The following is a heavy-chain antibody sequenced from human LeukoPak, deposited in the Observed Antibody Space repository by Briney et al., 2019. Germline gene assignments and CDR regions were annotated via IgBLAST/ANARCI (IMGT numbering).Heavy chain of an antibody. Sequence: ASVKVSCKASGYTFTSYGINWVRQATGQGLEWMGWMNPNSGNTGYAQKFQGRVTMTRNTSISTAYMELSSLRSEDTAVYYCARRNWGIAAADYWGQGTLVTVSS. CDR3: ARRNWGIAAADY. J-gene: IGHJ4*02. D-gene: IGHD6-13*01. V-gene: IGHV1-8*01. CDR2: MNPNSGNT. CDR1: GYTFTSYG.